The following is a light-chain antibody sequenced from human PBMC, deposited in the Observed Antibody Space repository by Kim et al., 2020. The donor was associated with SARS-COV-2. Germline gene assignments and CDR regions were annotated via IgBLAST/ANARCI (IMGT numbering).Light chain of an antibody. J-gene: IGLJ3*02. CDR3: CSYAGSSTLV. CDR1: SSDVGSSNL. Sequence: SALTQPASVSGSPGQSITISCSGASSDVGSSNLVSWYQQHAGKVPKLILFEVTKRPSGISNRFSGSKSGNTASLTISGLQAEDEADYYCCSYAGSSTLVFGGGTK. CDR2: EVT. V-gene: IGLV2-23*02.